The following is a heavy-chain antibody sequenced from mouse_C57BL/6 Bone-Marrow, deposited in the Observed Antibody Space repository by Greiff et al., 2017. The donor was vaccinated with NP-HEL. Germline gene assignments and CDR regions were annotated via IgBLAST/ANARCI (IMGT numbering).Heavy chain of an antibody. CDR2: IYPGSGNT. CDR3: ARGGYYGSSSSAMDY. Sequence: QVQLQQSGAELVRPGASVKLSCKASGYTFTDYYINWVKQRPGQGLEWIARIYPGSGNTYYNEKFTGKATLTAEKSSSTAYMQLSSLTSEDSAVYFCARGGYYGSSSSAMDYWGQGTSVTVSS. V-gene: IGHV1-76*01. J-gene: IGHJ4*01. CDR1: GYTFTDYY. D-gene: IGHD1-1*01.